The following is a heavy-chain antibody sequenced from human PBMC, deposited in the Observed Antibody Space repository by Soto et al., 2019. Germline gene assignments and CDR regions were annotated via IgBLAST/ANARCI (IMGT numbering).Heavy chain of an antibody. V-gene: IGHV4-34*01. D-gene: IGHD1-26*01. J-gene: IGHJ4*01. CDR2: INHSGST. CDR1: GGSFSGYY. CDR3: ARGEQYSGRIFDY. Sequence: KPSETLSLTCAVYGGSFSGYYWSWIRQPPGKGLEWIGEINHSGSTNYNPSLKSRVTINPDTSKNQYSLQLNSVTPEDTAVYFCARGEQYSGRIFDYWGQGTLVTVSS.